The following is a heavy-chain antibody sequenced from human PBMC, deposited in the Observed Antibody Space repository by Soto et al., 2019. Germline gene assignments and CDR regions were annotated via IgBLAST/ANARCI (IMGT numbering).Heavy chain of an antibody. Sequence: GGSLRLSCAASGFTFSSYAMSWVRQAPGKGLEWVSAISGSGGSTYYADSVKGRFTISRDNSKNTLYLQMNSLRAEDTAVYYCAKEEGIAAAGRRRRPFDPWGQGTLVTVSS. CDR1: GFTFSSYA. V-gene: IGHV3-23*01. CDR2: ISGSGGST. J-gene: IGHJ5*02. D-gene: IGHD6-13*01. CDR3: AKEEGIAAAGRRRRPFDP.